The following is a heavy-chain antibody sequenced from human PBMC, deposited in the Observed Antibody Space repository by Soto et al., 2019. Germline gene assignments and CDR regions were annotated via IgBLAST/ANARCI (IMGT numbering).Heavy chain of an antibody. Sequence: QVQLVQSGAEVKKPGASVKVSCKASGYTFSSHDINWVRQATGQGLEWMGWMNPNSGNTGYAQKFLRRVTMTRNTSISTAYMELSSLRSEYMAVYYCASYVISYYNGMDVWGQGTTVTVSS. J-gene: IGHJ6*02. CDR1: GYTFSSHD. V-gene: IGHV1-8*01. D-gene: IGHD3-16*01. CDR2: MNPNSGNT. CDR3: ASYVISYYNGMDV.